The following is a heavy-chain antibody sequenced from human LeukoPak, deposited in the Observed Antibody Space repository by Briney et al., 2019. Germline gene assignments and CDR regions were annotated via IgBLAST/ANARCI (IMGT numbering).Heavy chain of an antibody. D-gene: IGHD4-17*01. CDR1: GFTVSSNS. V-gene: IGHV3-53*01. Sequence: GGSLRLSCTVSGFTVSSNSMSWVRQAPGKGLEWVSFIYSDNTHYSDSVKGRFTISRDNTKNSLYLQMNSLRAEDTGVYYCANTGDYASGYWGQGTLVTVSS. CDR3: ANTGDYASGY. J-gene: IGHJ4*02. CDR2: IYSDNT.